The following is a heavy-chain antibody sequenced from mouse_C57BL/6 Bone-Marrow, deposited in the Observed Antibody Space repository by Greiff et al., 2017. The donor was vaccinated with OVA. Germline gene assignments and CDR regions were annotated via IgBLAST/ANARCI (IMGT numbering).Heavy chain of an antibody. D-gene: IGHD2-1*01. CDR1: GFTFSDYY. CDR3: ARGYYGIDY. Sequence: EVMLVESEGGLVQPGSSMKLSCTASGFTFSDYYMAWVRQVPEKGLEWVANINYDGSSTYYLDSLKSRFIISRDNAKNILYLQMSSLKSEDTATYYCARGYYGIDYWGQGTTLTVSS. J-gene: IGHJ2*01. CDR2: INYDGSST. V-gene: IGHV5-16*01.